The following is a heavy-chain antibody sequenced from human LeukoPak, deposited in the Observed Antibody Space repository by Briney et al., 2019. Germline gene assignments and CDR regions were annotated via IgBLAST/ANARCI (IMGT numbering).Heavy chain of an antibody. CDR1: GYTFTGYF. Sequence: ASVKVSCKASGYTFTGYFMHWVRQAPGQGLEWMGRINPNSGGTNYAQKFQGRVTMTRDTSISTAHMELSGLRSDDTAVYYCARDLSSTSNWELDYWGQGTLVTVSS. V-gene: IGHV1-2*06. J-gene: IGHJ4*02. D-gene: IGHD7-27*01. CDR3: ARDLSSTSNWELDY. CDR2: INPNSGGT.